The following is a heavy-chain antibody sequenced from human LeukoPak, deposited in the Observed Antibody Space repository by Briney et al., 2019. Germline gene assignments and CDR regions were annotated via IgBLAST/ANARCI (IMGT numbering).Heavy chain of an antibody. J-gene: IGHJ5*02. CDR3: ARHQRYCSSTSCYRGFDP. V-gene: IGHV3-23*01. D-gene: IGHD2-2*01. CDR1: GLSFSSYA. Sequence: GGSLRLSCAASGLSFSSYAMNWVRQAPGKGLGWVSSISGSGSGGSTYYADTVKGRFTISRDNAKNSLYLQMNSLRAEDTALYYCARHQRYCSSTSCYRGFDPWGQGTLVTVSS. CDR2: ISGSGSGGST.